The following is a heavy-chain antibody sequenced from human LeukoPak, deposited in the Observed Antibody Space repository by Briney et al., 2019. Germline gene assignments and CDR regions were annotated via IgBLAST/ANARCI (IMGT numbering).Heavy chain of an antibody. CDR3: ARDPGGSDTAMEFDY. V-gene: IGHV4-61*02. CDR2: IYSSGST. D-gene: IGHD5-18*01. J-gene: IGHJ4*02. CDR1: GGSFSSGSYS. Sequence: SETLSLTCTVSGGSFSSGSYSWSWIRQPAGKGLEWIGRIYSSGSTNYNPSLKSRVTVSVDTSRNQFSLKLSSVTAADTAVYYCARDPGGSDTAMEFDYWGQGTLVTVSS.